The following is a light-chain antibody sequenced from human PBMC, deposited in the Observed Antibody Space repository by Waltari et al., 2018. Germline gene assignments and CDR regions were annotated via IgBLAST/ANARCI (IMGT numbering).Light chain of an antibody. CDR2: EVT. CDR1: SSDVGNYNL. Sequence: QSGLTQPASVSGSPGQSTTIPCTGTSSDVGNYNLVSWYQQYPGKAPKLMVYEVTRRSSGVSDRFSGSKSGNTASLTIYGLQSEDEADYYCCSYAGLGIYVFGTGTKVTVL. CDR3: CSYAGLGIYV. V-gene: IGLV2-23*02. J-gene: IGLJ1*01.